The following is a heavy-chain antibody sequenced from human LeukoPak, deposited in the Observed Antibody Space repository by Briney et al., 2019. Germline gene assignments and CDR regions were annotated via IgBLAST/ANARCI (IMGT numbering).Heavy chain of an antibody. V-gene: IGHV1-2*02. D-gene: IGHD2-8*01. CDR1: GYTFTGYY. J-gene: IGHJ4*02. CDR2: INPNSGGT. Sequence: ASVKVSCKASGYTFTGYYMHWVRQAPGQGLEWMGWINPNSGGTNYAQKFQGRVTMTRDTSISTAYMELSRLRSDDTAVYYCARAKPRYCTNGVCTGTCFDYWGQGTLVTVSS. CDR3: ARAKPRYCTNGVCTGTCFDY.